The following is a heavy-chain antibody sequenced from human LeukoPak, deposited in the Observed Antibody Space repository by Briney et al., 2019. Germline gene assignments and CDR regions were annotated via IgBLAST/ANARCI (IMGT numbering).Heavy chain of an antibody. J-gene: IGHJ4*02. V-gene: IGHV3-53*01. D-gene: IGHD4-17*01. Sequence: PGGSLRLSCAASGFTVSGTYMSWVRQAPGKGLEWVSVIYSAGDTFSADSVKGRFTISRDNSKNTVYLQMNSLRAEDTAVYYCAREGGTDYGDYLGYWGQGTLVTVSS. CDR2: IYSAGDT. CDR1: GFTVSGTY. CDR3: AREGGTDYGDYLGY.